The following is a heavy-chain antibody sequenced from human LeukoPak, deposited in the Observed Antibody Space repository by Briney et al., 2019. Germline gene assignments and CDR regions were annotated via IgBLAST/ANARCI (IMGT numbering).Heavy chain of an antibody. CDR2: ISSSSSTI. CDR3: ASAYCGGDCYGMDV. Sequence: GGSLRLSCAASGFTVSSNYMNWVRQAPGKGLEWVSYISSSSSTIYYADSVKGRFTISRDNAKNSLYLQMNSLRDEDTAVYYCASAYCGGDCYGMDVWGQGTTVTVSS. J-gene: IGHJ6*02. V-gene: IGHV3-48*02. CDR1: GFTVSSNY. D-gene: IGHD2-21*02.